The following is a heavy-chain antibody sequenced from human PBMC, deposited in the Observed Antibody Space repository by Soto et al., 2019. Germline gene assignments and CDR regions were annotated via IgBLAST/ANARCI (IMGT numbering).Heavy chain of an antibody. V-gene: IGHV4-30-2*01. CDR1: GGSISSGGYS. CDR2: IYHSGST. Sequence: PSETLSLTCAVSGGSISSGGYSWSWIRQPPGKGLEWIGYIYHSGSTYYNPSLKSRVTISVDRSKNQFSLKLSSVTAADTAVYYCARHSSPAYFDYWGQGTLVTVSS. CDR3: ARHSSPAYFDY. D-gene: IGHD6-13*01. J-gene: IGHJ4*02.